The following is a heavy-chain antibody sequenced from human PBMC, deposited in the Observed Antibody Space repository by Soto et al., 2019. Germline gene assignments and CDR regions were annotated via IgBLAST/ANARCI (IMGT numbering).Heavy chain of an antibody. V-gene: IGHV4-34*01. CDR1: GGSFSGYD. Sequence: XXTLSLTCAVYGGSFSGYDWTWIRQPPGXXXXXXGXIXXXASXXSKXXXXXXLTXXXXXXXNQLYLNLSSVTAADTAVYYCARRPHWPDPWGQGTMVTVYS. J-gene: IGHJ5*02. CDR3: ARRPHWPDP. CDR2: IXXXASX.